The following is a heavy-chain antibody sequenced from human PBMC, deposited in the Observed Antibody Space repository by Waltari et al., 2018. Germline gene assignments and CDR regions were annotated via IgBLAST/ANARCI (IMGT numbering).Heavy chain of an antibody. CDR1: GFTFSSYG. V-gene: IGHV3-30*18. CDR3: AKGRGYYRLDAFDI. Sequence: QVQLVESGGGVVQPGRSLRLSCEAPGFTFSSYGMHWVRQAPGKGLEWVAVIWYDGSNKYYADSVKGRFTISRDNSKNTLYLQMNSLRAEDTAMYYCAKGRGYYRLDAFDIWGQGTMVTVSS. D-gene: IGHD3-10*01. CDR2: IWYDGSNK. J-gene: IGHJ3*02.